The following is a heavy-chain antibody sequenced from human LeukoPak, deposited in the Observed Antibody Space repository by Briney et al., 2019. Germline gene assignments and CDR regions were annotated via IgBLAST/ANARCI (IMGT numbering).Heavy chain of an antibody. CDR3: ARDGGSDQYYFDN. Sequence: SETLSLTCSVSGGSISSYYWSWIRQPPGKGLEWIGYMYYSGSTNYNPSLTSRVTMSVDTSKNQFSLKLNSVTAADTAVYYCARDGGSDQYYFDNWGQGTLVTVSS. D-gene: IGHD6-19*01. CDR2: MYYSGST. CDR1: GGSISSYY. V-gene: IGHV4-59*01. J-gene: IGHJ4*02.